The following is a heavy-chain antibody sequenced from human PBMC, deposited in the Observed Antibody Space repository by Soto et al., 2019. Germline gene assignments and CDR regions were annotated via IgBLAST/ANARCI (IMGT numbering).Heavy chain of an antibody. Sequence: SETLSLTCTVSGGSISSYYWSWIRQSAGKGLEWIGRIYNGGNTQYNPSLKSRVTMSADTSKNQFSLRLNSVTAADTAVYYCARDGSDSYGLDVWGQGTTVTVSS. CDR1: GGSISSYY. D-gene: IGHD3-10*01. V-gene: IGHV4-4*07. J-gene: IGHJ6*02. CDR3: ARDGSDSYGLDV. CDR2: IYNGGNT.